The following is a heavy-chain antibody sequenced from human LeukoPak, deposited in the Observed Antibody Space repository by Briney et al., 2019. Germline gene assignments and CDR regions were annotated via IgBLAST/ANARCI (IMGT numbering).Heavy chain of an antibody. J-gene: IGHJ3*02. CDR1: GGSISSYY. D-gene: IGHD3-22*01. CDR3: ARDFSSGYSYDAFDI. Sequence: SETLSLTCTVSGGSISSYYWSWIRQPAGKGLEWIGRIYTSGSTNYNPSLKSRVTMSVDTSKNQFSLKLSSVTAADMAVYYCARDFSSGYSYDAFDIWGQGTMVTVSS. CDR2: IYTSGST. V-gene: IGHV4-4*07.